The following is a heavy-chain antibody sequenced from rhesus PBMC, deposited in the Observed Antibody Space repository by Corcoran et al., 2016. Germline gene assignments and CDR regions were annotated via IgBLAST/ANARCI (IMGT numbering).Heavy chain of an antibody. D-gene: IGHD2-2*01. Sequence: QVQLQESGPGLVKPSETLSLTCAVSGGSISADYSWSWIRQPPGKGLEWIGYIYGSGGGTNYNPSLKNRVTISIDTSKNQFSLKLSSVTAADTAVYYCARDCAYNLRPFDYWGQGVLVTVSS. CDR1: GGSISADYS. CDR2: IYGSGGGT. J-gene: IGHJ4*01. CDR3: ARDCAYNLRPFDY. V-gene: IGHV4-106*01.